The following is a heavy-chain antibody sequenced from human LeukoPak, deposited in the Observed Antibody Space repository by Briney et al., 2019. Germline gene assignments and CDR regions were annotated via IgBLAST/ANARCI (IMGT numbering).Heavy chain of an antibody. J-gene: IGHJ4*02. CDR2: IIPIFGTA. V-gene: IGHV1-69*13. CDR3: ARGSHLTYYFDY. CDR1: GGTFISYA. Sequence: SVKVSCKASGGTFISYAISWVRQAPGQGLEWMGGIIPIFGTANYAQKFQGRVTITADESTSTAYMELSSLRSEDTAVYYCARGSHLTYYFDYWGQGTLVTVSS.